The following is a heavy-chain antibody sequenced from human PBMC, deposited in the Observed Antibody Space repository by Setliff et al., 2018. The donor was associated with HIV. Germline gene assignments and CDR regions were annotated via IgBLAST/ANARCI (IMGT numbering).Heavy chain of an antibody. D-gene: IGHD1-20*01. V-gene: IGHV4-39*01. J-gene: IGHJ4*02. Sequence: PSETLSLTCTVSDDSIRSTTYYWGWIRQPPGKGLEWIGTIYYSGSSYSSPSLKSRVTISVDTSQNQFSLKLNSVTAADTAVYYWARHTGDITGTNHLFDYWGQGTLVTVSS. CDR2: IYYSGSS. CDR1: DDSIRSTTYY. CDR3: ARHTGDITGTNHLFDY.